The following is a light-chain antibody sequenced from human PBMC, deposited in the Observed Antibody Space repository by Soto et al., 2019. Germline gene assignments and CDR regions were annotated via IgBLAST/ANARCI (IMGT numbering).Light chain of an antibody. CDR2: LNS. Sequence: QSVLTQPPSASGTPGQWVAISCSGRSSNIGRNEGNWYQQLPGTAPKLLIYLNSQRPSGVPDRFSGSKSGTSGSLPISGLQSEDEADYYCAAWDDSLNGYVFGTGTKLTVL. CDR3: AAWDDSLNGYV. J-gene: IGLJ1*01. V-gene: IGLV1-44*01. CDR1: SSNIGRNE.